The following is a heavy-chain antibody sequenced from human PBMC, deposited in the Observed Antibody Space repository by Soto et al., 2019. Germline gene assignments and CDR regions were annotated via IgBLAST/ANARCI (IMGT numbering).Heavy chain of an antibody. CDR1: GFTFSSYS. CDR3: ARDSASYSSSSGSYWYFDL. V-gene: IGHV3-48*02. D-gene: IGHD6-6*01. CDR2: ISSGSATI. J-gene: IGHJ2*01. Sequence: GALRLSCAASGFTFSSYSMNWVRQAPGKGFEWVSYISSGSATIYYADSVKGRFTISRDNTKNSLYLQMNSLRDEDTAVYYCARDSASYSSSSGSYWYFDLWGRGTLVTVSS.